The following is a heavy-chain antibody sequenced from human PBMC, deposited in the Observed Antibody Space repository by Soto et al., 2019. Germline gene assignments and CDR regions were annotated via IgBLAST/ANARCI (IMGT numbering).Heavy chain of an antibody. D-gene: IGHD1-7*01. CDR3: AKDGRYNWNYCYFDY. CDR1: GFTFSSYA. V-gene: IGHV3-23*01. Sequence: PGGSLRLSCAASGFTFSSYAMSWVRQAPGKGLEWDSAISGNGGSTNYADSVKGRFTISRDNSKNTLYQQMNNLRAEDTDKYYYAKDGRYNWNYCYFDYWGQGTLATVSS. J-gene: IGHJ4*02. CDR2: ISGNGGST.